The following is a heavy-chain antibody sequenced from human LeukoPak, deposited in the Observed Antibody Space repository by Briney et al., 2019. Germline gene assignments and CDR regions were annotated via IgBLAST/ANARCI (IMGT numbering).Heavy chain of an antibody. CDR3: TRDTHIVVVPAALNY. D-gene: IGHD2-2*01. CDR1: GFTFSSYW. J-gene: IGHJ4*02. Sequence: GGSLRLSCAASGFTFSSYWMSWARQAPGKGLEWVGFIRSKAYGGTTEYAASVKGRFTISRDDSKSIAYLQMNSLKTEDTAVYYCTRDTHIVVVPAALNYWGQGTLVTVSS. CDR2: IRSKAYGGTT. V-gene: IGHV3-49*04.